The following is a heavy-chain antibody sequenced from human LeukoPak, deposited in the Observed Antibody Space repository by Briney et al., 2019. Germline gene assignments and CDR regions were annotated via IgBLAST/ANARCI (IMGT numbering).Heavy chain of an antibody. Sequence: SETLSLTCAVYGGSFSGYYWSWIRQPPGKGLEWIGEINHSGSTNSNPSLKSRVTISVDTSKNQFYLKLSSVTAADTAVYYCARVGEWELSPYYYYYMDVWGKGTTVTISS. CDR3: ARVGEWELSPYYYYYMDV. V-gene: IGHV4-34*01. CDR2: INHSGST. J-gene: IGHJ6*03. D-gene: IGHD1-26*01. CDR1: GGSFSGYY.